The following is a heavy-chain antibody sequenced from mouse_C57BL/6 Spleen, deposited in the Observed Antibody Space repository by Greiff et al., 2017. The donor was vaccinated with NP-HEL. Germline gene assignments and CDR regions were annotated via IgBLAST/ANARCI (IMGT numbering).Heavy chain of an antibody. J-gene: IGHJ4*01. Sequence: EVQLQQSGPVLVKPGASVKMSCKASGYTFTDYYMNWVKQSHGKSLEWIGVINPYNGGTSYNQKFKGKATLTVDKSSSTAYMELNSLTSEDAAVYYCARSGDYDVMDYWVQGTSVTVSS. CDR1: GYTFTDYY. CDR2: INPYNGGT. CDR3: ARSGDYDVMDY. V-gene: IGHV1-19*01. D-gene: IGHD2-4*01.